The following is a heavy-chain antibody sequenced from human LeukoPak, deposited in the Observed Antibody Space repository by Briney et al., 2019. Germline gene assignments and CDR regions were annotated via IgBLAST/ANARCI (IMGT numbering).Heavy chain of an antibody. J-gene: IGHJ4*02. CDR2: ISGSGDNT. CDR3: ARGRGGDYVPSRFDY. CDR1: GFAFSGFA. V-gene: IGHV3-23*01. Sequence: GGSLRLSCSGSGFAFSGFAMGWVRQAPGKGLEGVSSISGSGDNTYYADSVDGRVIVSRDNTKTTLYLQMNSLRAEDTALYYCARGRGGDYVPSRFDYWGQGTMVTVSS. D-gene: IGHD4-17*01.